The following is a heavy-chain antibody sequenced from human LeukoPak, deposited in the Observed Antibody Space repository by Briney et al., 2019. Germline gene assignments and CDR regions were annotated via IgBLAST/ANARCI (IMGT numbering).Heavy chain of an antibody. CDR3: AKGLPATLLDY. V-gene: IGHV3-11*01. Sequence: GGSLRLSCAASGFTFSDYYMSWIRQAPGKGLEWVSYISNSGSTIYYADSVKGRFTISRDNAKNSLYLQMNSLRAEDTAVYYCAKGLPATLLDYWGQGTLVTVSS. CDR1: GFTFSDYY. CDR2: ISNSGSTI. D-gene: IGHD2-2*01. J-gene: IGHJ4*01.